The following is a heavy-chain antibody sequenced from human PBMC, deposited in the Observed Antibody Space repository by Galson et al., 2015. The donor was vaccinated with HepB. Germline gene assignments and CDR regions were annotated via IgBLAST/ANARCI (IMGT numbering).Heavy chain of an antibody. CDR3: ARPGITMVRGVIIAPYYGMDV. CDR1: GYTFTGYY. Sequence: SVKVSCKASGYTFTGYYMHWVRQAPGQGLEWMGIINPSGGSTSYAQKFQGRVTMTRDTSTSTVYMELSSLRSEDTAVYYCARPGITMVRGVIIAPYYGMDVWGQGTTVTVSS. D-gene: IGHD3-10*01. V-gene: IGHV1-46*03. J-gene: IGHJ6*02. CDR2: INPSGGST.